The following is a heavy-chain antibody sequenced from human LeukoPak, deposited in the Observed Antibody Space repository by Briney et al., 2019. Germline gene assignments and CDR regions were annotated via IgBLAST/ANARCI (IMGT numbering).Heavy chain of an antibody. D-gene: IGHD3-22*01. J-gene: IGHJ4*02. CDR1: GFTFSNAW. Sequence: PGGSLRLSCAGSGFTFSNAWMNWVRQAPGKGLEWVGRIKSKVDGGTTDYAAPVKGRFTISRGDPKNTVYLQMNSLKTEDTAVYYCSTGGYYEDYWGQGTLVTVSS. CDR3: STGGYYEDY. CDR2: IKSKVDGGTT. V-gene: IGHV3-15*01.